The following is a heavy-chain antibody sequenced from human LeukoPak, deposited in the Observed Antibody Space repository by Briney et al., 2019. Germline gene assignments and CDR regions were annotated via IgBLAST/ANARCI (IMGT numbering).Heavy chain of an antibody. Sequence: SETLSLTCTVSGGSISGYYWSWIRQPPGKGLEWIGYIYYSGSTNYNPSLKSRVTISLDTSKNQFSLKLSSVTAADTAVYYCARHSAHSSTNDAFDMWGQGTLVIVSS. CDR1: GGSISGYY. CDR3: ARHSAHSSTNDAFDM. V-gene: IGHV4-59*01. J-gene: IGHJ3*02. D-gene: IGHD6-13*01. CDR2: IYYSGST.